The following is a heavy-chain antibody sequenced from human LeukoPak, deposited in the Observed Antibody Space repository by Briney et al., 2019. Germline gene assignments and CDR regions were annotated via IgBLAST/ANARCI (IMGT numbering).Heavy chain of an antibody. V-gene: IGHV3-33*05. D-gene: IGHD5-18*01. CDR1: GFTFSSYG. CDR3: AKHPDRYSYGSFDY. CDR2: MSYDGSKK. Sequence: GGSLRLSCATSGFTFSSYGMHWVRQAPGKGLEWVAVMSYDGSKKYYADSVKGRFTISRDNSKNTLYLQMNSLRAEDTAVYYCAKHPDRYSYGSFDYWGQGTLVTVSS. J-gene: IGHJ4*02.